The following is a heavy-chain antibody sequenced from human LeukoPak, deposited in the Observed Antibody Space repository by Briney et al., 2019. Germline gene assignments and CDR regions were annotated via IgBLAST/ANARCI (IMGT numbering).Heavy chain of an antibody. J-gene: IGHJ4*02. CDR1: GFTFNTY. V-gene: IGHV3-48*01. CDR3: ARGGISRPYYFDS. Sequence: GGSLRLPCAASGFTFNTYMNWVRQAPGKGLEWVSYVSSSSSIIYYADSVKGRFTISRDNAKNSLYLQMNGLRAEDTAVYFCARGGISRPYYFDSWGQGTLVTVSS. CDR2: VSSSSSII.